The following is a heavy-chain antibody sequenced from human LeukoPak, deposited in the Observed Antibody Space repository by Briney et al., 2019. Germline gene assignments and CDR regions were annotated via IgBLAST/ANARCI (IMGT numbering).Heavy chain of an antibody. CDR2: IYIDGST. D-gene: IGHD1-7*01. CDR3: ARGELPSEPFDI. J-gene: IGHJ3*02. V-gene: IGHV3-53*01. CDR1: EFTVSSKY. Sequence: GGSLRLSCAASEFTVSSKYMSWVRQAPGKGLEWVSVIYIDGSTYYADSMKGRFTISRDNSKNTVYLQMNRLRADDTAVYYSARGELPSEPFDIWGQGTMVTVSS.